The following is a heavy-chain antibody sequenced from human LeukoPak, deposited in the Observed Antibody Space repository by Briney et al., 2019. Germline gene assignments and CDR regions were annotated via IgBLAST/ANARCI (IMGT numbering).Heavy chain of an antibody. CDR2: IYYSGST. D-gene: IGHD6-13*01. V-gene: IGHV4-39*01. J-gene: IGHJ6*03. CDR3: ARGHSSSWYMLDYYYYYYMDV. CDR1: GGSISSSSYY. Sequence: PSETLSLTCTVSGGSISSSSYYWSWIRQPPGKGLEWIGSIYYSGSTYYNPSLKSRVTISVDTSKNQFSLKLSSVTAADTAVYYCARGHSSSWYMLDYYYYYYMDVWGKGTTVTVSS.